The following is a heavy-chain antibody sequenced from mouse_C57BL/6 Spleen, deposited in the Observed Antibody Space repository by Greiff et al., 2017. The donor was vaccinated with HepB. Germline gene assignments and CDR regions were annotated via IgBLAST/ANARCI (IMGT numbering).Heavy chain of an antibody. CDR1: GYTFTSYW. V-gene: IGHV1-55*01. CDR3: ARWGSTHYYAMDY. J-gene: IGHJ4*01. D-gene: IGHD2-1*01. CDR2: IYPGSGST. Sequence: QVQLQQSGAELVKPGASVKMSCKASGYTFTSYWITWVKQRPGQGLEWIGDIYPGSGSTNYNEKFKSKATLTVDTSSSTAYMQLSSLTSEDSAVYYCARWGSTHYYAMDYWGQGTSVTVSS.